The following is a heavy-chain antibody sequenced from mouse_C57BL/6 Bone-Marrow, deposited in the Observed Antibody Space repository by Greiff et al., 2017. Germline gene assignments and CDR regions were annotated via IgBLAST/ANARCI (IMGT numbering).Heavy chain of an antibody. CDR1: GYTFTDYE. CDR3: TRGCYSNYGDY. J-gene: IGHJ2*01. CDR2: IDPETGGT. Sequence: QVQLQQSGAELVRPGASVTLSCKASGYTFTDYEMHWVKQTPVHGLEWIGAIDPETGGTAYNQKFKGKAILTADKSSSTAYMELRSLTSEDSAVYYCTRGCYSNYGDYWGQGTTLTVSS. V-gene: IGHV1-15*01. D-gene: IGHD2-5*01.